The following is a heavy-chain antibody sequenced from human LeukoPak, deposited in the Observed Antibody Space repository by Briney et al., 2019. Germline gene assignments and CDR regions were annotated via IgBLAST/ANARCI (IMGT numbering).Heavy chain of an antibody. CDR2: IYYSGST. J-gene: IGHJ3*02. CDR3: ARHVITGQLLFDAFDI. Sequence: PSETLSLTCTVSGGSISSSSYYWGWIRQPPGKGLEWIGSIYYSGSTYYNPSLKSRVTISVDTSKNQFSLKLSSVTAADTAVYYCARHVITGQLLFDAFDIGGQGTMVTVSS. CDR1: GGSISSSSYY. D-gene: IGHD2-2*01. V-gene: IGHV4-39*01.